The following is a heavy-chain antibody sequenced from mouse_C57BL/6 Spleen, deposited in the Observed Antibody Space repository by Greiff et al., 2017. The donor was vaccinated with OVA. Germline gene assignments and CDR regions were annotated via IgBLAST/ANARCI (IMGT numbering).Heavy chain of an antibody. D-gene: IGHD2-3*01. CDR3: ARESYDGYFDV. CDR1: GYAFSSSW. Sequence: QVQLQQSGPELVKPGASVKISCKASGYAFSSSWMNWVKQRPGKGLEWIGRIYPGDGDTNYNGKFKGKATLTADKSSSTAYMQLSSLTSEDSAVYFCARESYDGYFDVWGTGTTVTVSS. J-gene: IGHJ1*03. V-gene: IGHV1-82*01. CDR2: IYPGDGDT.